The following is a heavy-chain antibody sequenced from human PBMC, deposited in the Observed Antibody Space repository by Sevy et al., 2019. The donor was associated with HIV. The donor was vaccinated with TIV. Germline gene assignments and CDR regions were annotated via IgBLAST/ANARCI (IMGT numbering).Heavy chain of an antibody. CDR1: GFSFSDYY. J-gene: IGHJ3*02. CDR3: ARVGLAASGGGFGAFDM. V-gene: IGHV3-11*01. CDR2: ISGSTNAI. D-gene: IGHD6-13*01. Sequence: GGSLRLSCAASGFSFSDYYMTWIRQAPGKGLEWVSYISGSTNAIFYADSVKGRFIISRDNTKKSVYLRMNTLRAEDTAVYYWARVGLAASGGGFGAFDMWGQGTMVTVSS.